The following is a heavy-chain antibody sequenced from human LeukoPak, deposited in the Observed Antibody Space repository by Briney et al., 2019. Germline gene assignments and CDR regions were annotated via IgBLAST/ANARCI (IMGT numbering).Heavy chain of an antibody. CDR2: VNRDGTEK. J-gene: IGHJ5*01. D-gene: IGHD2-21*01. Sequence: GGSLRLSCVTSGFNFSDSRMTWVRQAPGKGLQWVANVNRDGTEKHFLDSVEGRFTISRDNAKKSLYLQMSSMRPQDTAVYFCVRGDWYFESWGQGTLVTVSS. V-gene: IGHV3-7*04. CDR3: VRGDWYFES. CDR1: GFNFSDSR.